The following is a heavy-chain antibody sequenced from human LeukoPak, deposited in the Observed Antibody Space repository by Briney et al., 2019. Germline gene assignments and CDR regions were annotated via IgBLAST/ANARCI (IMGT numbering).Heavy chain of an antibody. Sequence: SETLSLTCAVSVDSISSSKWWSWVRQAPGKGLEWIGEIHHGGSTNYNPSLKSRVTISIDKSKNEFSLKMSSVTAADTAAYYCARSRDTTNYYGMDVWGQGTTVTVSS. D-gene: IGHD1-1*01. CDR3: ARSRDTTNYYGMDV. CDR1: VDSISSSKW. V-gene: IGHV4-4*02. CDR2: IHHGGST. J-gene: IGHJ6*02.